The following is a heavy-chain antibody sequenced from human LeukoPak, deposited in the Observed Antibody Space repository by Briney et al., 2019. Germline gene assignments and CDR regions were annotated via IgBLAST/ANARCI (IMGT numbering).Heavy chain of an antibody. J-gene: IGHJ4*02. D-gene: IGHD2-2*01. V-gene: IGHV1-18*01. Sequence: GASVKVSCKASGYTFTSYGISWVRQAPGQGLEWMGWISAYNGNTNYAQKLQGRVTMTTDTSTSTAYMELRSLRSDDTAVYYCAREAVVVVPAASSVFDYWGQGTLVTVSS. CDR2: ISAYNGNT. CDR3: AREAVVVVPAASSVFDY. CDR1: GYTFTSYG.